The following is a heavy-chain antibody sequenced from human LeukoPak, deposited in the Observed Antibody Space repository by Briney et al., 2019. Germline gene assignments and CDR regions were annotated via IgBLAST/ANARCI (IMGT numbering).Heavy chain of an antibody. CDR2: IYPGDSDT. CDR3: PRQVVVVVPAAILGNYYYYYMDV. Sequence: GTPLKISCKASGYSFTSYWIGWVRPMPRKGLEWMGIIYPGDSDTRYTPSFQGQVSIYAYKSLSSAYLQWSTLSAPDAAMYYCPRQVVVVVPAAILGNYYYYYMDVWGKGTTVTVSS. V-gene: IGHV5-51*01. CDR1: GYSFTSYW. D-gene: IGHD2-2*02. J-gene: IGHJ6*03.